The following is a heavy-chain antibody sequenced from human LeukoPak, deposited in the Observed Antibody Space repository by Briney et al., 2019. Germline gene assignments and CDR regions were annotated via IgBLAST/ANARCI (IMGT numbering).Heavy chain of an antibody. CDR1: GGSFSGYY. CDR3: ARGDGAVEIRN. CDR2: INHSGST. V-gene: IGHV4-34*01. D-gene: IGHD6-19*01. J-gene: IGHJ4*02. Sequence: SETLSLTCAVYGGSFSGYYWSWIRQPPGKGLEWIGEINHSGSTNYNPSLKSRVTISVDTSKNQFSLKLSSVTAADTAVYYCARGDGAVEIRNWGQGTLVTVSS.